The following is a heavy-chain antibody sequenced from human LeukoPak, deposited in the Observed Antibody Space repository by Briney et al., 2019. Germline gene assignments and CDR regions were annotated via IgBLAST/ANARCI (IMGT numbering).Heavy chain of an antibody. CDR3: ARVRHCSSTSCPYYFDY. CDR1: GVSISSGGYY. J-gene: IGHJ4*02. D-gene: IGHD2-2*01. Sequence: SQTLSLTCTVSGVSISSGGYYWSWIPQHQGKGLEWIGYIYYSGITYYNQPLKSRVTISVDTSKNQFSLKLSSVAAADTAVYYCARVRHCSSTSCPYYFDYWGQGTLVTVSS. CDR2: IYYSGIT. V-gene: IGHV4-31*03.